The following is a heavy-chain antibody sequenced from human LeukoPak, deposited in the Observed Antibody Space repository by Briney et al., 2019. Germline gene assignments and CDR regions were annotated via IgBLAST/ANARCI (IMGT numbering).Heavy chain of an antibody. D-gene: IGHD2-15*01. CDR1: GYSFTSYW. CDR2: TYPGDSDT. Sequence: GESLKISCKGSGYSFTSYWIGWVRQMPGKGLEWMGITYPGDSDTRYSPSFQGQVTISADKSISTAYLQWSSLKASDTAMYYCARLPPGWDCSGGSCYGFDYWGQGTLVTVSS. V-gene: IGHV5-51*01. CDR3: ARLPPGWDCSGGSCYGFDY. J-gene: IGHJ4*02.